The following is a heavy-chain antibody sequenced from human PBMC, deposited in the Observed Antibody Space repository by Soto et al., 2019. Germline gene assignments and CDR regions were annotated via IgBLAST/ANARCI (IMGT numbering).Heavy chain of an antibody. D-gene: IGHD2-21*02. CDR3: VKNDGTAPRLFDF. CDR2: ISWDGDDT. CDR1: GFIFENFV. J-gene: IGHJ4*02. V-gene: IGHV3-43*01. Sequence: GGSLRLSCAASGFIFENFVMHWVRQPPGKGLEWVALISWDGDDTSYVDSVKGRFTISRDNSRDSLFLQMNSLRSEDTALYYCVKNDGTAPRLFDFWGQGPQVTVSS.